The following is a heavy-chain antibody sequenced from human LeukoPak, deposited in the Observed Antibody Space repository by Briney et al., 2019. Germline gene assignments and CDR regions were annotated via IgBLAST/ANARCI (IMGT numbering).Heavy chain of an antibody. Sequence: ASVEVSCKASGYTFTSHDINWVRQATGQGLEWMGWINAGNGNTKYSQKFQGRVTITRDTSASTAYMELSSLRSEDMAVYYCARGPHCSGGSCYSLDTAMVYWGQGTLVTVSS. J-gene: IGHJ4*02. V-gene: IGHV1-3*01. D-gene: IGHD2-15*01. CDR3: ARGPHCSGGSCYSLDTAMVY. CDR1: GYTFTSHD. CDR2: INAGNGNT.